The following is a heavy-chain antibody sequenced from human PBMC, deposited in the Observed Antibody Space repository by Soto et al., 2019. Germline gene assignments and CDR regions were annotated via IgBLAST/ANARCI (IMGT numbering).Heavy chain of an antibody. CDR2: IYFSGET. Sequence: SETLSLTCTVSGGSINSYYWSWIRQPTGKGLEWIGRIYFSGETNYNPSLKSRLTMSVDTSKTQFSLKLSSVTAADTAVYYCAREARYRGYNYSGMDVWGQGTTVTVSS. D-gene: IGHD5-12*01. J-gene: IGHJ6*02. CDR1: GGSINSYY. V-gene: IGHV4-4*07. CDR3: AREARYRGYNYSGMDV.